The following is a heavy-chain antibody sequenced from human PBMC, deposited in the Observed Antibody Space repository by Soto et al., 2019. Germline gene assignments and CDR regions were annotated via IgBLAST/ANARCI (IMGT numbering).Heavy chain of an antibody. CDR3: ASLKVDDSGSYYYNDD. CDR1: GGSLNNYY. Sequence: QLQLQESGPGLVKPSETLSLTCTVSGGSLNNYYWTWIRHSPRKGLEWIGYVTYSGTADYSPSFQSHFTISRDISKNQSSLKVASVTAADTDIYYCASLKVDDSGSYYYNDDWGQGAVVTVSS. CDR2: VTYSGTA. J-gene: IGHJ4*02. D-gene: IGHD3-22*01. V-gene: IGHV4-59*08.